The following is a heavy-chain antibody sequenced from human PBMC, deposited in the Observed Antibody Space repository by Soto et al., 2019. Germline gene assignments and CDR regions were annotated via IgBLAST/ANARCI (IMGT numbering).Heavy chain of an antibody. CDR3: ARDLRKVRGVMRGMDV. CDR1: GFSFSTYL. Sequence: GGSLRLSCAASGFSFSTYLMSWVRQAPGKGLEWVANIKQGGNEKFYVDSVKGRFTISRDNSKNTLYLQMNSLRAEDTAVYYCARDLRKVRGVMRGMDVWGQGTTVTVSS. CDR2: IKQGGNEK. V-gene: IGHV3-7*01. J-gene: IGHJ6*02. D-gene: IGHD3-10*01.